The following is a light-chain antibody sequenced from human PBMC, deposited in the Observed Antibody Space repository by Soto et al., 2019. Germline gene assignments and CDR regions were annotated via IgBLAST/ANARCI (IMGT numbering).Light chain of an antibody. CDR2: ATS. J-gene: IGKJ1*01. V-gene: IGKV1-39*01. Sequence: DIQMTQSPASLSVSVGDRVTITCRASQSITSYLNWYQQKPGKAPKLLIYATSSLQSGVPSRFSGSGSGTDFTLTISSLQPEDFAIYYCLQSYTTPGTFGQGTEVE. CDR3: LQSYTTPGT. CDR1: QSITSY.